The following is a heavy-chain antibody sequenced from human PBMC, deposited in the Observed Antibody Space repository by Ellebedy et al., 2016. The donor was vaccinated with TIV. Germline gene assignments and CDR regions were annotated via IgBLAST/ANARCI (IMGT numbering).Heavy chain of an antibody. J-gene: IGHJ4*02. CDR3: ARDTYYYDSSGYQGLYYFDY. Sequence: GESLKISXAASGFTFSSYGMHWVRQAPGKGLEWVAVIWYDGSNKYYADSVKGRFTISRDNSKNTLYLQMNSLRAEDTAVYYCARDTYYYDSSGYQGLYYFDYWGQGTLVTVSS. D-gene: IGHD3-22*01. V-gene: IGHV3-33*01. CDR1: GFTFSSYG. CDR2: IWYDGSNK.